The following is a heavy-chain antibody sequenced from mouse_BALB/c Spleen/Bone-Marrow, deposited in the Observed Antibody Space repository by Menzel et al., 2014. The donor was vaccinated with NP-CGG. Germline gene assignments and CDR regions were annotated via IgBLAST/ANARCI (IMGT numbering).Heavy chain of an antibody. CDR1: GYTFTDNW. CDR2: IDTSDSYT. CDR3: ARGGHDFSLDY. Sequence: VQLQQSGAELGMPGASVKMSCKASGYTFTDNWIYWVKQRPGQGLEWTGAIDTSDSYTNFNQKFMGKASLTVDASSSTAYMQVSSLTSDDPAVYYCARGGHDFSLDYWGQGTSVTVSS. V-gene: IGHV1-69*01. D-gene: IGHD2-4*01. J-gene: IGHJ4*01.